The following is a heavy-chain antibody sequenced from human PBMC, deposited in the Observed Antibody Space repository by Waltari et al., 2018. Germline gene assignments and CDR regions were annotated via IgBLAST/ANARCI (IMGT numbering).Heavy chain of an antibody. CDR3: ARGGIVLMVYAFDY. V-gene: IGHV4-34*01. J-gene: IGHJ4*02. Sequence: QVQLQQWGAGLLKPSETLSLTCAVYGGSFSGYYWSWIRQPPGKGLEWIGEINHSGSTNYNPSLKSRVTISVDTSKNQFSLKLSSVTAADTAVYYCARGGIVLMVYAFDYWGQGTLVTVSS. CDR2: INHSGST. CDR1: GGSFSGYY. D-gene: IGHD2-8*01.